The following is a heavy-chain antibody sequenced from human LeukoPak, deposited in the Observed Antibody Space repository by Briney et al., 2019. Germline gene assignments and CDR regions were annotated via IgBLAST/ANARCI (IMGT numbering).Heavy chain of an antibody. CDR2: ITSTGTTT. CDR3: ATEYVRTHYFDW. J-gene: IGHJ4*02. CDR1: GYNLNTYH. V-gene: IGHV1-46*02. D-gene: IGHD3-16*01. Sequence: ASVRVSCKASGYNLNTYHMHWVRQAPGQGLEWMGIITSTGTTTICAQKFQGRVTMTRDTSTSTVYMDLSSLRSDDTAVYYCATEYVRTHYFDWWGQGTLVTVSS.